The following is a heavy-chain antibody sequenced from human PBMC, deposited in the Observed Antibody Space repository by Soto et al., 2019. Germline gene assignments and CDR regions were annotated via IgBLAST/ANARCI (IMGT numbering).Heavy chain of an antibody. CDR2: ISWNSGSI. Sequence: SLRLSCAASGFTFDDYAMHWVRQAPGKGLEWVSGISWNSGSIGYADSVKGRFTISRDNAKNSLYLQMNSLRAEDTALYYCAKDKGAAAGTTTLFDYWGRGT. CDR3: AKDKGAAAGTTTLFDY. V-gene: IGHV3-9*01. J-gene: IGHJ4*02. CDR1: GFTFDDYA. D-gene: IGHD6-13*01.